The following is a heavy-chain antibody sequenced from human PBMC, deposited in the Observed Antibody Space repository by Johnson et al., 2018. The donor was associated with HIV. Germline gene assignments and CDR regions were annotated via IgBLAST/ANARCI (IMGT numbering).Heavy chain of an antibody. CDR1: GFTFDDYA. CDR3: ARQQQLTHDAFDI. Sequence: VQLVESGGRLVQPGGSLGLSCSASGFTFDDYAMHWVRQAPGKGLEWVSLISWDGGSTYYADSVKGRFTISRDNSKNSLYLQMNSLRAEDTALYYCARQQQLTHDAFDIWGQGTMVTVSS. J-gene: IGHJ3*02. D-gene: IGHD6-13*01. V-gene: IGHV3-43D*03. CDR2: ISWDGGST.